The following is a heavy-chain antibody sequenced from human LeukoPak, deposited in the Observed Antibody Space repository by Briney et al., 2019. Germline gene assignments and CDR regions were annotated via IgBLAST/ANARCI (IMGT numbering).Heavy chain of an antibody. V-gene: IGHV4-59*11. CDR3: VRTRGMDV. D-gene: IGHD3-16*01. CDR2: IHNTGDT. J-gene: IGHJ6*02. CDR1: GDSISSHY. Sequence: SETLSLTCSVSGDSISSHYWTWIRQSPGKGLDWIGYIHNTGDTNYNPSLKGRVTISMDTSKNQVSPKLSSVITADTAVYYCVRTRGMDVWGQGTAVTVSS.